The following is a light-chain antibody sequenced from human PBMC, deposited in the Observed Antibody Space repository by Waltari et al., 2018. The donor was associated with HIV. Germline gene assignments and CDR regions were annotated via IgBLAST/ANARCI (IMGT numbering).Light chain of an antibody. CDR1: SSDVGRYDY. V-gene: IGLV2-8*01. Sequence: QSALTQPPSASGSPGQSVTISCTGTSSDVGRYDYVSWYQQHPGNAPNLLIYEVNKRPSGVPDRFSGSKSGNTASLTVSGLQAEDEAEYYCTSYAGINPVAFGGGTNLTVL. CDR2: EVN. J-gene: IGLJ2*01. CDR3: TSYAGINPVA.